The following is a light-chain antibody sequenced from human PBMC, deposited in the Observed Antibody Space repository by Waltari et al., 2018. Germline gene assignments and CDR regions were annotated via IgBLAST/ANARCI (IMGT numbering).Light chain of an antibody. Sequence: QSALTQPASVSGSPGQSLPLPCTGTISDVGAFHHVSWYQQPPGRAPKGMIFDVINRPSGVSNRFSGSKSGNTASLTISGLQAEDEADYYCKSYTSGLTYVFGTGTKVTVL. J-gene: IGLJ1*01. CDR3: KSYTSGLTYV. V-gene: IGLV2-14*03. CDR2: DVI. CDR1: ISDVGAFHH.